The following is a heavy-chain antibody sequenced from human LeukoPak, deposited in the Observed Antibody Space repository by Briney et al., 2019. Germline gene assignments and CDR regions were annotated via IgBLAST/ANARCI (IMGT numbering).Heavy chain of an antibody. Sequence: SVKVSCKASGGTFSSYAISWLLQAPGQGLQWMVGSIPIFGTANYAQKFQGRVTITTDESTSTAYMELSSLRSEDTAVYYCAREGRGHIAAAGTGSFDYWGQGTLVTVSS. CDR3: AREGRGHIAAAGTGSFDY. V-gene: IGHV1-69*05. D-gene: IGHD6-13*01. J-gene: IGHJ4*02. CDR2: SIPIFGTA. CDR1: GGTFSSYA.